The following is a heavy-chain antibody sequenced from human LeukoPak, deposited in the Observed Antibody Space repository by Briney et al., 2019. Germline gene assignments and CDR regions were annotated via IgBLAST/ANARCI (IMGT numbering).Heavy chain of an antibody. D-gene: IGHD3-22*01. Sequence: GGSLRLSCAASGFTFSDYAMSWVRQAPGKGLEWXXXISGSGGSTYYADSVKGRFTISRDNSKNTLYLQMNSLRVEDTAVYYCAKERDYYHSSGYYRVRYFDYWGQGTLVTVSS. CDR3: AKERDYYHSSGYYRVRYFDY. CDR2: ISGSGGST. J-gene: IGHJ4*02. CDR1: GFTFSDYA. V-gene: IGHV3-23*01.